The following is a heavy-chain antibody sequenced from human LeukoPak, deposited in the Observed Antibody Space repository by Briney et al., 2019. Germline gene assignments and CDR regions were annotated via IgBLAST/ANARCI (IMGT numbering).Heavy chain of an antibody. CDR2: IAYDGETT. Sequence: SGRSLRLSCAASGFTFSSYAMHWVRQAPGKGLEWVAVIAYDGETTYYADSVKGRFTISRDNSKNTLYLQMNSLRAEDTAVYYCAKDMTRIAVAGTSDYWGQGTLVTVSS. V-gene: IGHV3-30*04. CDR1: GFTFSSYA. D-gene: IGHD6-19*01. CDR3: AKDMTRIAVAGTSDY. J-gene: IGHJ4*02.